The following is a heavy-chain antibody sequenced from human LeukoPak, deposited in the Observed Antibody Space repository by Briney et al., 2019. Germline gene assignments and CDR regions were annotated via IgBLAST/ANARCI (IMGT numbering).Heavy chain of an antibody. CDR3: ARDPTTVTTFYYYYYMDV. CDR2: ISGSGGST. V-gene: IGHV3-23*01. J-gene: IGHJ6*03. D-gene: IGHD4-17*01. Sequence: PGGSLRLSCAASGFTFSSYGMSWVRQAPGKGLERVSAISGSGGSTYYADSVKGRFTISRDNAKNSLYLQMNSLRAEDTAVYYCARDPTTVTTFYYYYYMDVWGKGTTVTVSS. CDR1: GFTFSSYG.